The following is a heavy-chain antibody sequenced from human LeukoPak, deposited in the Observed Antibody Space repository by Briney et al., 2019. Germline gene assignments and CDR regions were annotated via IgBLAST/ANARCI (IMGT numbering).Heavy chain of an antibody. D-gene: IGHD6-13*01. Sequence: SVKVSCKASGGTFSSYAISWVRQAPGQGLEWMGGIIPIFGTANYAQKFQGRVTITADKSTSTAYMELSSLRSEDTAVYYCASTYSSSGYWGYYMDVWGKGTTVTVSS. J-gene: IGHJ6*03. V-gene: IGHV1-69*06. CDR3: ASTYSSSGYWGYYMDV. CDR1: GGTFSSYA. CDR2: IIPIFGTA.